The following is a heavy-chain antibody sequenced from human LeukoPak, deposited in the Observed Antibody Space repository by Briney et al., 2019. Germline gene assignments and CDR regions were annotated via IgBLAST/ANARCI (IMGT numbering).Heavy chain of an antibody. D-gene: IGHD3-16*01. J-gene: IGHJ4*02. V-gene: IGHV4-39*01. CDR1: GGSITSSGFY. Sequence: SETLSLTCTVSGGSITSSGFYWAWIRQPPGKGLDWIGSMYYNGGTHYHPSLEGRVTISADTSRKQLFLHLSSVTAADTAVYYCARHGGGIVRSGTEYYFDSWGQGTLVTVSS. CDR3: ARHGGGIVRSGTEYYFDS. CDR2: MYYNGGT.